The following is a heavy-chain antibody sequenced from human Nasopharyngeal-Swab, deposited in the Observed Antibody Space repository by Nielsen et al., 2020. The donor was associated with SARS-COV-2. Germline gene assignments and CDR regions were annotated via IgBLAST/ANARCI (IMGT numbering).Heavy chain of an antibody. V-gene: IGHV1-2*04. CDR1: GYTFTGYY. J-gene: IGHJ6*02. D-gene: IGHD4-11*01. Sequence: ASVKVSCKASGYTFTGYYMHWVRRAPGQGLEWMGWINPNSGGTNYAQKFQGWVTMTRDTSISTAYMELSRLRSDDTAVYYCARDQGSNPDYYGMDVWGQGTTVTVSS. CDR3: ARDQGSNPDYYGMDV. CDR2: INPNSGGT.